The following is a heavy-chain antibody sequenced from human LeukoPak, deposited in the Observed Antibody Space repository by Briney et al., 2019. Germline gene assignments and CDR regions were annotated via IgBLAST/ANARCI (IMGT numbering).Heavy chain of an antibody. J-gene: IGHJ6*02. CDR3: ARERAGYRPPALKNGMDV. V-gene: IGHV3-66*01. CDR1: VFTVSNNY. D-gene: IGHD5-18*01. Sequence: GGSLRLSCTASVFTVSNNYMIGVRQAPGKGREWVSLMYSGGSTYYSDAVKGRFTISRDNSKNTLYLQMNSMRAEATDVYYCARERAGYRPPALKNGMDVWGQGTTVTVSS. CDR2: MYSGGST.